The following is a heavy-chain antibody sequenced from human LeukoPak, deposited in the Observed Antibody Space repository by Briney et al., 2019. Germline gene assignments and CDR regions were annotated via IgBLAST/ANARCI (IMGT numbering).Heavy chain of an antibody. CDR3: AREMNYDDYRTSDY. J-gene: IGHJ4*02. D-gene: IGHD4-17*01. CDR2: IDSNSGGT. Sequence: GASVKVSFKSSGYTFTVYYMHWVRQAPGQGFEWMGRIDSNSGGTNYAQNFQGRVTITRDTSISTVYMELISLRSDDTAVYYCAREMNYDDYRTSDYWGQGTLVTVSS. CDR1: GYTFTVYY. V-gene: IGHV1-2*02.